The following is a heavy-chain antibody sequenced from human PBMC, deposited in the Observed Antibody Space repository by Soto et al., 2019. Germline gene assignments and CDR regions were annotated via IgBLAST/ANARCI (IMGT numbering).Heavy chain of an antibody. V-gene: IGHV1-3*01. Sequence: QVHLVQSGAEVKKPGASVRLSCKASGYTFTSYALHSLRQAPGQGLEWMGWINAGDGSTKYSEHFQGRVTITLDTSATTVFVELTGLKSEDTALYYCARTEWFPPYFDYWGQGTLVTVSS. CDR1: GYTFTSYA. J-gene: IGHJ4*02. CDR3: ARTEWFPPYFDY. CDR2: INAGDGST. D-gene: IGHD3-3*01.